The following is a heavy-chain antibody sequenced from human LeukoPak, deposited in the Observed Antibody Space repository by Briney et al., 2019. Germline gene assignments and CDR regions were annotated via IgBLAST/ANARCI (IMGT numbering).Heavy chain of an antibody. J-gene: IGHJ4*02. V-gene: IGHV3-23*01. CDR3: AKGAYYYDSSGYYCYFDY. Sequence: PGGSLRLSCAASGFTFSGYAMSWVRQAPGKGREWVSAISGSGGSTYYADSVKGRFTISRDNSKNTLYLQMNSLRAEDTAVYYCAKGAYYYDSSGYYCYFDYWGQGTLVTVSS. CDR1: GFTFSGYA. D-gene: IGHD3-22*01. CDR2: ISGSGGST.